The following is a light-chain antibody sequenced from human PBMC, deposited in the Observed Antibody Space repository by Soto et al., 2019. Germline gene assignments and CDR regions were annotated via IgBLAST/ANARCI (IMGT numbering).Light chain of an antibody. CDR3: QQRSSWIT. CDR1: QSVSRY. Sequence: ETALTQSPATLSLSPWERATLSCRASQSVSRYLAGYQQKPGQAPTLLIYDTSYRATGIPARFSGSGSGAVFTLTSNSLAPEYFAVYCCQQRSSWITFGQGTRLEIK. CDR2: DTS. V-gene: IGKV3-11*01. J-gene: IGKJ5*01.